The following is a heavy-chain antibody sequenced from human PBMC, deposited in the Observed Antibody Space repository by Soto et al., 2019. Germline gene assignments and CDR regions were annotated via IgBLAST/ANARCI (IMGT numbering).Heavy chain of an antibody. J-gene: IGHJ2*01. D-gene: IGHD2-2*01. CDR3: AREAPIVLVPAASNWYFDL. V-gene: IGHV4-30-4*01. Sequence: SETLSLTCTVSGVSISSPHHNWSWIRQPPGKGLEWIGNIHYSGSTYYDSSLKSRVTISIDTSKNQFSLKLSSVTAADTALYYCAREAPIVLVPAASNWYFDLWGRGTLVTVSS. CDR1: GVSISSPHHN. CDR2: IHYSGST.